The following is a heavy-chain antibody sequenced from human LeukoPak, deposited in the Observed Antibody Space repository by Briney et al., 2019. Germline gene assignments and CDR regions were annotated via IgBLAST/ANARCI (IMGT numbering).Heavy chain of an antibody. Sequence: PGGSVRLSCGASGFPFSSYAMSWVRQAPGKGLEWVSAISGSGGSTYYADSVKGRFTISRDNSKNTLYLQMNSLRAEDTAVYYCANSVGYLYFDYWGQGTLVTVSS. J-gene: IGHJ4*02. D-gene: IGHD2-15*01. CDR2: ISGSGGST. CDR3: ANSVGYLYFDY. V-gene: IGHV3-23*01. CDR1: GFPFSSYA.